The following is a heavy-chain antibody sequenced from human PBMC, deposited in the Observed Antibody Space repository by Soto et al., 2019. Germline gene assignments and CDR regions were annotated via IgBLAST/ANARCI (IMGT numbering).Heavy chain of an antibody. Sequence: ASVKVSCKASGYSFTSLHFNWVRQATGQGLEWVGWMNPHSGDTGFVQRFQGRVTMTRNTSINTAYMEPRSQRSQITAVCFCARGTPGPVCHWGQGTQVTVSS. CDR1: GYSFTSLH. D-gene: IGHD3-10*01. V-gene: IGHV1-8*01. CDR2: MNPHSGDT. CDR3: ARGTPGPVCH. J-gene: IGHJ4*02.